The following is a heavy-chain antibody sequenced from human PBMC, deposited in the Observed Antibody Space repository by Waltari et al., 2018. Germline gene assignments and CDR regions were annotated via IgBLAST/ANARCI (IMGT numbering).Heavy chain of an antibody. Sequence: QVQLQESGPGLVKPSETLSLTCAFPGYSISSGYYWGWIWQPPGKGLEWIGSIYHSGSTYYNPSLKSRVTISVDTSKNQFSLKLSSVTAADTAVYYCAREGSGWYGGPGGDFKQHWGQGTLVTVSS. CDR3: AREGSGWYGGPGGDFKQH. CDR2: IYHSGST. J-gene: IGHJ1*01. V-gene: IGHV4-38-2*02. D-gene: IGHD6-13*01. CDR1: GYSISSGYY.